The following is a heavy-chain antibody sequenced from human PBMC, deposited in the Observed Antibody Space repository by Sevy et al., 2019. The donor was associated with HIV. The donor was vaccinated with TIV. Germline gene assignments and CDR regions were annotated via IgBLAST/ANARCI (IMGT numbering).Heavy chain of an antibody. CDR2: VNPTGGST. D-gene: IGHD1-1*01. Sequence: ASVKVSYKASGYTFTSYYMHWVRQAPGQGLEWMGIVNPTGGSTSYAQRFQGRVTMTRDTSTSTVYMELSSLRSEDTAVYYCARDHSWNKGTYFDFWVQGTLVTVSS. J-gene: IGHJ4*02. V-gene: IGHV1-46*03. CDR1: GYTFTSYY. CDR3: ARDHSWNKGTYFDF.